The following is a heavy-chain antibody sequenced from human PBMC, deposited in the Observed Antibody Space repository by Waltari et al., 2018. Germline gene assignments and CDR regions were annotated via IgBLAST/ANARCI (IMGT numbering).Heavy chain of an antibody. CDR3: ARGKFTAFDI. V-gene: IGHV6-1*01. J-gene: IGHJ3*02. Sequence: QVQLQQSGPGLVKPSQTLSLTCAVSGDSLFTTSVAWNWIRQSPSRGLEWLGRTVYRAQWRNDYALSVKGRITVNPDTSKNHFSLQLDSVTPDDTAVYYCARGKFTAFDIWGQGTMVTVSS. CDR2: TVYRAQWRN. CDR1: GDSLFTTSVA.